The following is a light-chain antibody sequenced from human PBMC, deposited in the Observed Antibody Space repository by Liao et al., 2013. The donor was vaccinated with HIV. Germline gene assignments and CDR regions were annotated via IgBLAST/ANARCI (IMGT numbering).Light chain of an antibody. CDR1: KLGDKY. Sequence: SYELTQPPSVSVSPGQTASITCSGDKLGDKYASWYQQKPGQSPVLVIYQDTKRPSGIPERFSGSNSGNTATLTISGTQAMDEADYYCQAWDSSTYAVFGGGTQLTVL. CDR2: QDT. CDR3: QAWDSSTYAV. J-gene: IGLJ7*01. V-gene: IGLV3-1*01.